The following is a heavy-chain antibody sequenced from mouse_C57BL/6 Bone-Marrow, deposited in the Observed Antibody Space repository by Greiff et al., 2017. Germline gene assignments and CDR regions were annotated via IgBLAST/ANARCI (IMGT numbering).Heavy chain of an antibody. CDR1: GYTFTNYW. J-gene: IGHJ4*01. CDR2: IYPGGGYT. Sequence: QVQLQQSGAELVRPGTSVKMSCKASGYTFTNYWIGWAKQRPGHGLEWIGDIYPGGGYTNYNEKFKGKATLTANKSSSTAYMQFSSLTSEDSAIYYGARSGDWDGGYAMDYWGQGTSVTVSS. D-gene: IGHD4-1*01. V-gene: IGHV1-63*01. CDR3: ARSGDWDGGYAMDY.